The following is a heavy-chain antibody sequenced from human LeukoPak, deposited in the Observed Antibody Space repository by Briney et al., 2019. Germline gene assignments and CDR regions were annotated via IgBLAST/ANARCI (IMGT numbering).Heavy chain of an antibody. D-gene: IGHD3-22*01. CDR3: ARLMPRPYYYDSSAMGFDY. CDR2: ISSSGSTI. J-gene: IGHJ4*02. Sequence: GGSLRLSCAASGFTFSSYEMDWVRQAPGKGLEWVSYISSSGSTIYYADSVKGRFTISRDNAKNSLYLQMNSLRAEDTAVYYCARLMPRPYYYDSSAMGFDYWGQGTLVTVSS. CDR1: GFTFSSYE. V-gene: IGHV3-48*03.